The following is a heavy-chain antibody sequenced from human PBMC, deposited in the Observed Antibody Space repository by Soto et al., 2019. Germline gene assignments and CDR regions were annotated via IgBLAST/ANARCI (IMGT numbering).Heavy chain of an antibody. J-gene: IGHJ6*02. CDR1: GGTFSSYA. Sequence: ASVKVSCKASGGTFSSYAISWARQAPGQGLEWMGGIIPIFGTANYAQKFQGRVTITADKSTSTAYMELSSLRSEDTAVYYCARAKKIYDYVWGSYRSYYYYGMDVWGQGTTVTVSS. D-gene: IGHD3-16*02. V-gene: IGHV1-69*06. CDR3: ARAKKIYDYVWGSYRSYYYYGMDV. CDR2: IIPIFGTA.